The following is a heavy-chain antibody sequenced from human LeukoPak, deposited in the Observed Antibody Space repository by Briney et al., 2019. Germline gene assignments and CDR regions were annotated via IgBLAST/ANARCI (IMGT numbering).Heavy chain of an antibody. D-gene: IGHD5-12*01. CDR1: GFTFSSYA. CDR3: ASEKTNIRPGPYSGTNY. Sequence: GGSLRLSCAASGFTFSSYAMHWVRQAPGKGLEWVAVISYDGSNKYYADSVKGRFTISRDNSKNTLYLQMNSLRAEDTAVCYCASEKTNIRPGPYSGTNYWGQGTLVTVSS. J-gene: IGHJ4*02. CDR2: ISYDGSNK. V-gene: IGHV3-30*04.